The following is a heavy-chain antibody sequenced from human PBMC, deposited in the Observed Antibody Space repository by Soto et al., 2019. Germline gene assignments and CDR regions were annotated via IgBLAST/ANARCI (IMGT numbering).Heavy chain of an antibody. Sequence: QVQLVESGGGVVQPGRSLRLSCAASGFTFSSYGMHWVRQAPGKGPEWVAVISYDGSNKYYADSVKGRFTISRDNSKNTLYLQMNSLRAEDTAVYYCAKDRGYYYYGMDVWGQGTTVTVSS. J-gene: IGHJ6*02. V-gene: IGHV3-30*18. CDR2: ISYDGSNK. CDR3: AKDRGYYYYGMDV. CDR1: GFTFSSYG.